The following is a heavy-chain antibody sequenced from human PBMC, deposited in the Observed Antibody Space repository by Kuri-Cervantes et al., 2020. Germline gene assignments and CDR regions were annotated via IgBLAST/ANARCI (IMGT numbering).Heavy chain of an antibody. Sequence: GGSLRLSYAASGFTFSSYAMHWVRQAPGKGLEWVAVISYDGNNKYYADSVKGRFTISRDNSKNTLYLQMNSLRAEDTAVYYCARETGGQWGSKNWFDPWGQGTLVTVSS. V-gene: IGHV3-30-3*01. D-gene: IGHD1-14*01. CDR2: ISYDGNNK. CDR3: ARETGGQWGSKNWFDP. CDR1: GFTFSSYA. J-gene: IGHJ5*02.